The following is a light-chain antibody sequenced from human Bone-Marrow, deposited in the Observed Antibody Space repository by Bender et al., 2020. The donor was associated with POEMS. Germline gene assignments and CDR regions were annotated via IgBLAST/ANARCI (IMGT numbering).Light chain of an antibody. CDR3: CSYAGFTTPVL. J-gene: IGLJ2*01. CDR2: EVN. Sequence: QSALTQPASVSGSPGQSITISCSGTSSDVGSYKLVSWYQDHPGKAPELIIYEVNKRPSGVSTRFSGSRSGNTAFLTVSALQADDEADYFCCSYAGFTTPVLFGGGTKLTVL. V-gene: IGLV2-23*02. CDR1: SSDVGSYKL.